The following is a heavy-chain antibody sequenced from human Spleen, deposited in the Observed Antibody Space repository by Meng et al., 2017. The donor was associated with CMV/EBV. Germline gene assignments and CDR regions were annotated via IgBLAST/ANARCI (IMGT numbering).Heavy chain of an antibody. Sequence: GESLKISCAASRFTFSSYAMSWVRQAPGKGLEWVSVIYSDGISTYYAASVKGRFTISRDNSKNTLYLQMNSLRADDTAIYYCAKGVGAFDIWGQGTMVTVSS. D-gene: IGHD3-10*01. J-gene: IGHJ3*02. CDR1: RFTFSSYA. V-gene: IGHV3-23*03. CDR3: AKGVGAFDI. CDR2: IYSDGIST.